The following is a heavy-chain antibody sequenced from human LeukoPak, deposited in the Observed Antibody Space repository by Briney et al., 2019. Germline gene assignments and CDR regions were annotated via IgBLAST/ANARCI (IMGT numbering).Heavy chain of an antibody. J-gene: IGHJ5*02. V-gene: IGHV1-18*01. CDR3: ARATPPINAAAGTSSWFDP. Sequence: SVTVSCKATVYTFTSYGISWVRQAAGQGLEGMGWICAYNGNTNYAQRLQGRVTMTTDTSTRTDYMTLRSLRPDDTAVYYCARATPPINAAAGTSSWFDPWGKGTLVTVSS. CDR1: VYTFTSYG. CDR2: ICAYNGNT. D-gene: IGHD6-13*01.